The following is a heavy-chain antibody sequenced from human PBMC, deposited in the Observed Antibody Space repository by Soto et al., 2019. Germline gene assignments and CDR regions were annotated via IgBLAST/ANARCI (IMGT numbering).Heavy chain of an antibody. CDR3: ARDRGYDILTGYYRPDYFDY. J-gene: IGHJ4*02. V-gene: IGHV1-18*01. Sequence: ASVKVSCKASGYTFTSYGISWVRQAPGQGLEWMGWISAYNGNTNYAQKLQGRVTMTTDTSTSTAYRELRSLRSDDTAVYYCARDRGYDILTGYYRPDYFDYWGQGTLVTVSS. D-gene: IGHD3-9*01. CDR1: GYTFTSYG. CDR2: ISAYNGNT.